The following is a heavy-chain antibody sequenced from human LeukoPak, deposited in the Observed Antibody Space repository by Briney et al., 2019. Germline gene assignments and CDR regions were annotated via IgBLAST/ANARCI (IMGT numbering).Heavy chain of an antibody. CDR2: TIPIFGTA. CDR1: GGTFSSYA. D-gene: IGHD3-22*01. J-gene: IGHJ3*02. V-gene: IGHV1-69*05. Sequence: ASVKVSCKASGGTFSSYAISWVRQAPGQGLEWMGGTIPIFGTANYAQKFQGRVTITTDESTSTAYMELSSLRSEDTAVYYCARGYTMTDAFDIWGQGTMVTVSS. CDR3: ARGYTMTDAFDI.